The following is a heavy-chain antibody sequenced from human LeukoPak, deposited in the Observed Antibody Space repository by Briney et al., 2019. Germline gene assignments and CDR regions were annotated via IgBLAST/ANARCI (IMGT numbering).Heavy chain of an antibody. V-gene: IGHV4-61*02. Sequence: SETLSLTFTVSGGSISSGSYYWSWIRQPAGKGLEWIGRIYTSGSTNYNPSLKSRVTISVDTSKNQFSLKLSSVTAADTAVYYCARDRSPDAFDIWGQGTMVTVSS. CDR2: IYTSGST. J-gene: IGHJ3*02. CDR3: ARDRSPDAFDI. D-gene: IGHD6-13*01. CDR1: GGSISSGSYY.